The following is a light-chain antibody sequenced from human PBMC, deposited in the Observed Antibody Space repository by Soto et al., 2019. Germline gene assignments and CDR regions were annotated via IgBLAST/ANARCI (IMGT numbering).Light chain of an antibody. CDR3: QQYYSYPLT. CDR2: AAS. V-gene: IGKV1-8*01. Sequence: AIQMTQSPSALSASVGDRVTITCQASQDISNYLNWYQQKPGKAPKLLIYAASTLQSGVPSRFSGSGSGTDFTLTISCLQSEDFATYYCQQYYSYPLTFGQGTKVDI. J-gene: IGKJ1*01. CDR1: QDISNY.